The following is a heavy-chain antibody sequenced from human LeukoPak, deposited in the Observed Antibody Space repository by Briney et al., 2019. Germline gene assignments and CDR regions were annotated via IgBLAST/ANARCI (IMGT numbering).Heavy chain of an antibody. CDR2: ISGSGSST. V-gene: IGHV3-23*01. CDR1: GFTFSSYS. J-gene: IGHJ4*02. CDR3: AKEVGYDSSGYDDF. Sequence: GGSLRLSCAASGFTFSSYSMSWVRQAPGKGLEWVSAISGSGSSTYYADSVKGRFTISRDNSKNTVYLQMNSLRAEDTALYYCAKEVGYDSSGYDDFWGQGTLVTVSS. D-gene: IGHD3-22*01.